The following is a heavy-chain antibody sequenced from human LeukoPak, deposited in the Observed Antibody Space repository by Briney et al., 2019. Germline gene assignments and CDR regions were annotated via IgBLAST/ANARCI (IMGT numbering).Heavy chain of an antibody. CDR1: GGTFSSYA. Sequence: SVKVSCKASGGTFSSYAISWVRQAPGQGLEWMGVIIPIFGTANYAQKFQGRVTITTDESTSTAYMELSSLRSEDTAVYYCARLNKGSSSWYWGYNWFDPWGQGTLVTVSS. CDR2: IIPIFGTA. V-gene: IGHV1-69*05. CDR3: ARLNKGSSSWYWGYNWFDP. J-gene: IGHJ5*02. D-gene: IGHD6-13*01.